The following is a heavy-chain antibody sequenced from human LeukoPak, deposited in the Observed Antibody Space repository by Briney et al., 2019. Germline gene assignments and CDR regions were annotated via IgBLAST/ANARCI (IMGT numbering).Heavy chain of an antibody. CDR2: INPSGGST. V-gene: IGHV1-46*01. CDR3: ARVPGGVGAQFDY. CDR1: GYTFTSYG. Sequence: ASVKVSCKASGYTFTSYGISWVRQAPGQGLEWMGIINPSGGSTSYAQKFQGRVTMTRDTSTSTVYMELSSLRSEDTAVYYCARVPGGVGAQFDYWGQGTLVTVSS. J-gene: IGHJ4*02. D-gene: IGHD1-26*01.